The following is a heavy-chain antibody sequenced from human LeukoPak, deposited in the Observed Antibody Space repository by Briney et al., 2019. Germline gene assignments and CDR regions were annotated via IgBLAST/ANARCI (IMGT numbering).Heavy chain of an antibody. CDR3: ARGGESYYGSGSHDY. Sequence: GGSLRLSCAASGFTFSSYSMNWVRQAPGKGLEWVANIKHDGSEKYYVDSMKGRFTISRDNAKNSLYLQMNSLRAEDTAVYYCARGGESYYGSGSHDYWGQGTLVTVSS. V-gene: IGHV3-7*01. D-gene: IGHD3-10*01. CDR1: GFTFSSYS. CDR2: IKHDGSEK. J-gene: IGHJ4*02.